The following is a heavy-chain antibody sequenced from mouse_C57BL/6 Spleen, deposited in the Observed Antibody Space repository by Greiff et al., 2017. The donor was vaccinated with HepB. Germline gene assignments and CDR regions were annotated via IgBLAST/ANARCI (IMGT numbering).Heavy chain of an antibody. Sequence: DVHLVESGGGLVKPGGSLKLSCAASGFTFSSYAMSWVRQTPEKRLEWVATISEGGSYTYYPDNVKGRFTISRDNAKNTLYLQMSHLKSEDTAMYYCARDDPYYWSQGTSVTVSS. CDR2: ISEGGSYT. V-gene: IGHV5-4*01. CDR1: GFTFSSYA. J-gene: IGHJ4*01. CDR3: ARDDPYY.